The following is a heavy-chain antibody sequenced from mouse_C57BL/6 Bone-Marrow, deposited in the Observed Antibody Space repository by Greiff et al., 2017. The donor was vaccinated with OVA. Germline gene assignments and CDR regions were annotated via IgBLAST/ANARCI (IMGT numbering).Heavy chain of an antibody. CDR1: GYTFTSYW. CDR2: IDPNSGGT. J-gene: IGHJ3*01. CDR3: ASGYYGSSAWFAY. D-gene: IGHD1-1*01. V-gene: IGHV1-72*01. Sequence: QVHVKQPGAELVKPGASVKLSCKASGYTFTSYWMHWVKQRPGRGLEWIGRIDPNSGGTKYNEKFKSKATLTVDKPSSTAYMQLSSLTSEDSAVYYCASGYYGSSAWFAYWGQGTLVTVSA.